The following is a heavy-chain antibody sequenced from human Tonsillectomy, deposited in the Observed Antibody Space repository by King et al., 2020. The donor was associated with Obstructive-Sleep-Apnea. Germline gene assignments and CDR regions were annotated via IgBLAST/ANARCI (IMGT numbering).Heavy chain of an antibody. V-gene: IGHV3-30*04. J-gene: IGHJ6*02. CDR2: TSYDGNNK. CDR1: GFTFSTYA. CDR3: ATQPYYYDSSGYRRNYGMDV. D-gene: IGHD3-22*01. Sequence: QVQLVESVGGVVQPGRSLRLSCAASGFTFSTYAMQWVRQAPGKGLEWVAVTSYDGNNKYYADSVKGRFTISRDNSKNTLFLQMNSLRVEETAVYYCATQPYYYDSSGYRRNYGMDVWGQGTTVTVSS.